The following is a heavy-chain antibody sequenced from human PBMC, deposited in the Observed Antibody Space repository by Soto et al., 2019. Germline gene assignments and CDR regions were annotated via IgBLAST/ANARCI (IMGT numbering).Heavy chain of an antibody. Sequence: GGSLRLSCAASGFTFSSYAMSWVRQAPGKGLEWVSGISGRGGSTYYADSVKGRFTVSRDNSKNTLYLQMNSLRAEDTAVYYCAKEYYYDSSGGFLPPRYDYWGQGTLVTVSS. D-gene: IGHD3-22*01. J-gene: IGHJ4*02. V-gene: IGHV3-23*01. CDR2: ISGRGGST. CDR3: AKEYYYDSSGGFLPPRYDY. CDR1: GFTFSSYA.